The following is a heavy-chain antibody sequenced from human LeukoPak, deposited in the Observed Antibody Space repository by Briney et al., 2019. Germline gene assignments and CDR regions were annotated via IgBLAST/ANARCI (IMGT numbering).Heavy chain of an antibody. CDR2: ISWDSGSI. J-gene: IGHJ6*03. CDR3: AKVSNYYYYYMDV. CDR1: GFTFDDYA. Sequence: GRSLRLSCAASGFTFDDYAMHWVRQAPGRGLEWVSGISWDSGSIGYADSVKGRFTISRDNAKNSLYLQMNSLRAEDMAVYYCAKVSNYYYYYMDVWGKGTTVTVSS. V-gene: IGHV3-9*03.